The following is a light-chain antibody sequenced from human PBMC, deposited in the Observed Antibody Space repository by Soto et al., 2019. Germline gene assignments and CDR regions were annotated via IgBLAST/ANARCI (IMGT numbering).Light chain of an antibody. CDR2: GAS. Sequence: EIVMTQSPATLSVSPGETASLSCRASQSISSNLAWYQRKPGQAPRLLIYGASTRATGIPARFSGSRSGTDFTLTISSLESEDFAVYYCQQRSDWPYTFGQGTKVDIK. CDR1: QSISSN. V-gene: IGKV3-15*01. CDR3: QQRSDWPYT. J-gene: IGKJ2*01.